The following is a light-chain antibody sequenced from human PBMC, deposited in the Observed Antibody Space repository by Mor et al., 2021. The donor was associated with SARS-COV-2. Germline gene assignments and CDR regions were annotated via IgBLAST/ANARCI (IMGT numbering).Light chain of an antibody. CDR2: DVT. CDR1: SGDVGAYNF. Sequence: GTSGDVGAYNFVSWYQHHPGKVPKLIIYDVTKRPSGVPGRFSGSKSGNTASLTISGLQAEDEADYYCYSYAATFAVFGGGTK. CDR3: YSYAATFAV. J-gene: IGLJ2*01. V-gene: IGLV2-11*01.